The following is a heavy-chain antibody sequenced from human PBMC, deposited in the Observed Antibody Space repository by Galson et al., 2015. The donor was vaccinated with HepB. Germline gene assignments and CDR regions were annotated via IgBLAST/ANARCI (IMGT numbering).Heavy chain of an antibody. CDR2: IDPSDSYT. CDR3: ARRRQYDILTGYSVPDYWYFDL. V-gene: IGHV5-10-1*01. Sequence: QSGAEVKKPGESLRISCKGSGYSFTSYWISWVRQMPGKGLEWMGRIDPSDSYTNYSPSFQGHVTISADKSISTAYLQWSSLKASDTAMYYCARRRQYDILTGYSVPDYWYFDLWGRGTLVTVSS. D-gene: IGHD3-9*01. CDR1: GYSFTSYW. J-gene: IGHJ2*01.